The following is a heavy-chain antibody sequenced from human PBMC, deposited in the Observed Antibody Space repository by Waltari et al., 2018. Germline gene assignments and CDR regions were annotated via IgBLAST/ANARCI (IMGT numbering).Heavy chain of an antibody. D-gene: IGHD7-27*01. CDR1: GGSISSSSYY. CDR3: ARLGRGFDY. V-gene: IGHV4-39*07. Sequence: QLQLQESGPGLVKPSETLSLTCTVSGGSISSSSYYWGWIRQPPGMGLEWIGSIYHRGRTYYNPSLKSRVTISVETSKNQFSLKLSSVTAADTAVYYCARLGRGFDYWGQGTLVTVSS. CDR2: IYHRGRT. J-gene: IGHJ4*02.